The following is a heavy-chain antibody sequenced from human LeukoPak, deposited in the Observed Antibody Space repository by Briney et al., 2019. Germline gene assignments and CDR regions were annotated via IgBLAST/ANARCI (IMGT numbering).Heavy chain of an antibody. CDR1: GGTFSSYA. D-gene: IGHD4-23*01. V-gene: IGHV1-69*04. Sequence: SVKVSCKASGGTFSSYAISWVRQAPGQGLEWMGRIIPIFGIANHAQKFQGRVTITADKSTSTAYMELSSLRSKDTAVYYCARGGNSKVFDYWGQGTLVTVSS. CDR2: IIPIFGIA. J-gene: IGHJ4*02. CDR3: ARGGNSKVFDY.